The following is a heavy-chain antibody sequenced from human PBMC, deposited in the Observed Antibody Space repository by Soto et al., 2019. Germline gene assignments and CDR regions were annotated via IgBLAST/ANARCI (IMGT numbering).Heavy chain of an antibody. J-gene: IGHJ4*02. D-gene: IGHD3-3*01. CDR3: ARSLSYDFWSGYYLNFDY. Sequence: ASVKVSCKASGYTFTSYDINWVRQATGQGLEWMGWMNPNSGNTGYAQKFQGRVTMTRNTSISTAYMELSSLRSEDTAVYYCARSLSYDFWSGYYLNFDYWGQGTLVTVSS. CDR1: GYTFTSYD. CDR2: MNPNSGNT. V-gene: IGHV1-8*01.